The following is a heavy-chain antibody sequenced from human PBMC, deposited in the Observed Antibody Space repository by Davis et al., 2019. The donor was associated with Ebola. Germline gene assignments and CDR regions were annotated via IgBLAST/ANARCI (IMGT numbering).Heavy chain of an antibody. CDR2: MNTAGSST. J-gene: IGHJ3*02. V-gene: IGHV3-74*01. D-gene: IGHD6-6*01. Sequence: LSLTCAASEFTFSTYWVHWVRQAPGKGLMWVSRMNTAGSSTNYADSVKGRFTISRDNAKNTLYLQMNSLTAEDTAVYYCARGSPRGGAARPGSDAFDIWGQGTVVTVSS. CDR3: ARGSPRGGAARPGSDAFDI. CDR1: EFTFSTYW.